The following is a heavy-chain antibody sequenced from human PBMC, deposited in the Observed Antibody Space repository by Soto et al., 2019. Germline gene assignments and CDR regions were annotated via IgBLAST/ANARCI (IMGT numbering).Heavy chain of an antibody. J-gene: IGHJ6*02. CDR3: ARRLTTDKYYFGMDV. V-gene: IGHV3-11*01. D-gene: IGHD1-1*01. CDR2: ISSSGSTI. CDR1: GFTFSDYY. Sequence: AGGSLRLSCAASGFTFSDYYMTWIRQAPGKGLEWVSYISSSGSTIIYADSVKGRFTISRDNAKNSLYLQVNSLRAEDTAVYYCARRLTTDKYYFGMDVWGQGTTVTVSS.